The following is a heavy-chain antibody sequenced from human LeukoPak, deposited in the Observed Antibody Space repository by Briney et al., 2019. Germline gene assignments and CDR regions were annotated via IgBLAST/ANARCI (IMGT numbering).Heavy chain of an antibody. J-gene: IGHJ4*02. CDR1: GGSISSYY. CDR2: IYYSGST. D-gene: IGHD3-22*01. Sequence: SETLSLTCTVSGGSISSYYWSWIRQPPGKGLEWLGYIYYSGSTNYNPSLKSRVTISVDTSKNQFSLKLSSVTAADTAVYYCARVARNYYDSSGYLDYWGQGTLVTVSS. V-gene: IGHV4-59*12. CDR3: ARVARNYYDSSGYLDY.